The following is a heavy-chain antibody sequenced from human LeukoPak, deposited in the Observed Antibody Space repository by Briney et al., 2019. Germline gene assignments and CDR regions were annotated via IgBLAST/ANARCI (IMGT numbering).Heavy chain of an antibody. J-gene: IGHJ6*03. Sequence: SETLSLTCTVSGGSISGNYWSWIRQPPGKGLEWIGSIYYSGSTIFNPSLKSRVTISVDTSKIQFSLKLSSVTTADTAVYYCARDYYYYMDVWGKGTTVTISS. CDR2: IYYSGST. V-gene: IGHV4-59*01. CDR1: GGSISGNY. CDR3: ARDYYYYMDV.